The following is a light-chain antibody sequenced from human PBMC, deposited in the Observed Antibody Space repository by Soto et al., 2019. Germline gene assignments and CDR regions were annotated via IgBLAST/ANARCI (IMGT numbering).Light chain of an antibody. CDR2: GAS. CDR3: QQYGSSPFT. Sequence: EIVLTQSPGTLSLSPGERATLSCRASQSVSSSYLAWYQRKPGQAPRLLIDGASSRATGIPDRFSGSGSGTDFTLTISRLEPEDFAVYYCQQYGSSPFTFGHGTKVDIK. CDR1: QSVSSSY. V-gene: IGKV3-20*01. J-gene: IGKJ3*01.